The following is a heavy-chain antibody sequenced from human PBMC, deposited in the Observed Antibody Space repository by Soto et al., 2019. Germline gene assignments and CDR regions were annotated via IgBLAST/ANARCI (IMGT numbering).Heavy chain of an antibody. V-gene: IGHV1-8*01. Sequence: GASVKVSCKASGYTFTSYEINWVRQATGQGLEWMGWMNPNSGNTGYAQKFQGRVTMTRNTSISTAYMELSSLRSEDTAVYYCARANYDFWSGYQYYYYYYMDVWGKGTTVTVSS. D-gene: IGHD3-3*01. CDR2: MNPNSGNT. J-gene: IGHJ6*03. CDR3: ARANYDFWSGYQYYYYYYMDV. CDR1: GYTFTSYE.